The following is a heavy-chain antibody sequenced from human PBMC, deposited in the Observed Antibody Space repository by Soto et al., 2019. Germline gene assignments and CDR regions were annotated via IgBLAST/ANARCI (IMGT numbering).Heavy chain of an antibody. J-gene: IGHJ4*02. CDR1: VYTFTSYG. V-gene: IGHV1-18*01. CDR2: ISAYNGKT. CDR3: AGVGSFVDY. D-gene: IGHD1-26*01. Sequence: HGQLVQSGAEVKKPGASVKVSCKASVYTFTSYGISWVRQAPGQGLEWMGWISAYNGKTHYAQKLQGGVTMTTDTSTSTASMALRSRRSDETAVYYCAGVGSFVDYLGQGTLVTVSS.